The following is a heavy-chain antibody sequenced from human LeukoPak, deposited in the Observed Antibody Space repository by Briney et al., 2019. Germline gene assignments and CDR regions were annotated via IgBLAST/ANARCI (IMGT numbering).Heavy chain of an antibody. V-gene: IGHV4-59*01. J-gene: IGHJ3*02. CDR2: IYYSGST. CDR3: ARDLSPGYCSGGSCYQGYGAFDI. D-gene: IGHD2-15*01. CDR1: GGSISSYY. Sequence: SETLSLTCTVSGGSISSYYWSWIRQPPGKGLEWIGYIYYSGSTNYNPSLKSRVTISVDTSKNQFSLKLSSVTAADTAVYYCARDLSPGYCSGGSCYQGYGAFDIWGQGTMVTVSS.